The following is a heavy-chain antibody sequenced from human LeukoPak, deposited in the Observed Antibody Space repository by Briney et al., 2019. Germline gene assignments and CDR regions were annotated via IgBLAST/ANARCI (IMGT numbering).Heavy chain of an antibody. J-gene: IGHJ4*02. V-gene: IGHV2-5*02. CDR3: ANTRPRCCVYYFDY. CDR2: IHWDDDK. Sequence: SGPTLVKPTQTLTLTCSFSGLSLSTSGVGVGWIRQPPGKALEWLALIHWDDDKRYSPSLKSRLTMTKDTSKNQLVLTMTNMDPVDTATYYCANTRPRCCVYYFDYWGQGTLVTVSS. D-gene: IGHD5/OR15-5a*01. CDR1: GLSLSTSGVG.